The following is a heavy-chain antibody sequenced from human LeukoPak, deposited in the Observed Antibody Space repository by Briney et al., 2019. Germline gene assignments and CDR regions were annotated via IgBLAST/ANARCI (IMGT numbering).Heavy chain of an antibody. J-gene: IGHJ4*02. D-gene: IGHD3-10*01. CDR1: GFSLDTAAMS. V-gene: IGHV2-70*17. CDR3: ARTPLRDGELATFHFDH. Sequence: SGPALVKPTQTLTLTCTFSGFSLDTAAMSVSWIRQPPGKAPEWLARIDWDGDKFYSTSLKTRLTISKDTSKNQVVLTLTNMDRQNTGTYYRARTPLRDGELATFHFDHWGQGTLVTVSS. CDR2: IDWDGDK.